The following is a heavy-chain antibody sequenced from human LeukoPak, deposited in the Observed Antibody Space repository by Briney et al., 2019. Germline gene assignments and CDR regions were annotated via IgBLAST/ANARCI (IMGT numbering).Heavy chain of an antibody. J-gene: IGHJ4*02. Sequence: PGGSLRLSCAASGFIFSTYSMSWVRQAPGKGLEWVSYISGSSDAIYYADSVKGRFTISRDNSKNTLYLQMNSLRAEDTAVYYCARDPDYYGSGSPTYYFDYWGQGTLVTISS. V-gene: IGHV3-48*01. D-gene: IGHD3-10*01. CDR2: ISGSSDAI. CDR1: GFIFSTYS. CDR3: ARDPDYYGSGSPTYYFDY.